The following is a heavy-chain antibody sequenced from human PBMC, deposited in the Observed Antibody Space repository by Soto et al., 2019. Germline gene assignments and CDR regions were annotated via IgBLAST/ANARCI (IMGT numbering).Heavy chain of an antibody. CDR2: IYWDDDE. Sequence: QITLKESGPTQVKPTQTLTLTCSFSGFSLNTDGEGVGWVRQPPGEALEWLALIYWDDDERYSPSLKTRLTITKDPSKNQSVLIMTNMDPVDTATYYCAHSRNLITEDAQVGDFDYGGQGTLVTVSS. J-gene: IGHJ4*02. D-gene: IGHD3-10*01. CDR1: GFSLNTDGEG. CDR3: AHSRNLITEDAQVGDFDY. V-gene: IGHV2-5*02.